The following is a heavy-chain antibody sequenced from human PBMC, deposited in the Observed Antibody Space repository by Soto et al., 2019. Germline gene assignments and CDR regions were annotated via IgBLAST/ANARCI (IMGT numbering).Heavy chain of an antibody. J-gene: IGHJ6*02. V-gene: IGHV4-34*01. D-gene: IGHD6-13*01. CDR1: GGSFSGYY. Sequence: SETLSLTCAVYGGSFSGYYWSWIRQPPGKGLEWIGEINHSGSTNYNPSLKSRVTISVDTSKNQFSLKLSSVTAADTAVYYCAFSAYSSSWYLKGAYGMDVWGQGTTVTVSS. CDR3: AFSAYSSSWYLKGAYGMDV. CDR2: INHSGST.